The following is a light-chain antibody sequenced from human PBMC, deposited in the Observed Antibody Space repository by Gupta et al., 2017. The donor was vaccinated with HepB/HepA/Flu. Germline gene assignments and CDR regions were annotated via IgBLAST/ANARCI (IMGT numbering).Light chain of an antibody. J-gene: IGKJ2*01. CDR2: GAT. CDR1: QSVTND. Sequence: EIVVTQSPVTLSVSPGERATLSCRTSQSVTNDLAWYQQRPGQAPRLLIYGATTRSSSFPTRFSGSGSGTEFTLTISSLQSEDFAVYYCLQYNNWYTFGQGTQLEIK. CDR3: LQYNNWYT. V-gene: IGKV3-15*01.